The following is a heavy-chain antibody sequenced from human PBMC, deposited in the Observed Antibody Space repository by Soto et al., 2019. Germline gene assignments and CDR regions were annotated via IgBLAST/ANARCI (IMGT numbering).Heavy chain of an antibody. V-gene: IGHV1-8*01. D-gene: IGHD3-10*01. J-gene: IGHJ6*03. CDR2: MNPNSGNT. Sequence: ASVKVSCKASGYTFTSYDINWVRQATGQGLEWMGWMNPNSGNTGYAQKFQGRVTMTRNTSISTAYMELSSLRSEDTAVYYCARSSGSYYYYYYYMDVWGKGTTVTVSS. CDR1: GYTFTSYD. CDR3: ARSSGSYYYYYYYMDV.